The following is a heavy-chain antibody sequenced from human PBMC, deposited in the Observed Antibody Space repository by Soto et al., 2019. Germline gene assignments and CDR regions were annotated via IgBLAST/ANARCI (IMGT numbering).Heavy chain of an antibody. J-gene: IGHJ4*02. D-gene: IGHD5-18*01. Sequence: PGGSLRLSCAASGFTFSSYGMHWVRQAPGKGLEWVAVIWYDGSNKYYADSVKGRFTISRDNSKNTLYLQMNSLRAEDTAVYYCARERRIQLWLGIYYFDYWGQGTLVTVSS. CDR2: IWYDGSNK. CDR1: GFTFSSYG. V-gene: IGHV3-33*01. CDR3: ARERRIQLWLGIYYFDY.